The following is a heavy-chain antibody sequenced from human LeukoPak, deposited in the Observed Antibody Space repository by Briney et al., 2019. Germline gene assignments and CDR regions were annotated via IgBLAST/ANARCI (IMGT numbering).Heavy chain of an antibody. CDR3: AKRASGSGTSLYYFDY. V-gene: IGHV3-23*01. D-gene: IGHD3-10*01. CDR2: ISNSGGST. Sequence: GGSLRLSCAASGFTFDYYGMTWVRQAPGKGLDWVSVISNSGGSTFYADSVKGRFTISRDNSKNTLYLQMNSLRAEDTAVYYCAKRASGSGTSLYYFDYWGQGTLVTVSS. J-gene: IGHJ4*02. CDR1: GFTFDYYG.